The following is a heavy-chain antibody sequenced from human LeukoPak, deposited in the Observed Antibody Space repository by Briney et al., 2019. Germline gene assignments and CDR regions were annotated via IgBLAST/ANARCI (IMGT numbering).Heavy chain of an antibody. J-gene: IGHJ6*03. CDR3: AKDSKIVGATFRSYHYMDV. CDR2: ISSSGSTI. D-gene: IGHD1-26*01. V-gene: IGHV3-11*01. CDR1: GFTLSDYY. Sequence: GGSLRLSCAASGFTLSDYYMSWIRQAPGKGLEWVSYISSSGSTIYYADSVKGRFTISRDNAKNTLYLQMNSLRAEDTAVYYCAKDSKIVGATFRSYHYMDVWGKGTAVTVSS.